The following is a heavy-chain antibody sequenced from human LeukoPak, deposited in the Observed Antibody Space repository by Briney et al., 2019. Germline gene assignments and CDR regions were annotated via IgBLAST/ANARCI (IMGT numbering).Heavy chain of an antibody. V-gene: IGHV4-61*02. D-gene: IGHD5-12*01. CDR3: ARHTTTANYMDV. J-gene: IGHJ6*03. CDR2: IYTSGST. CDR1: GGSISSGSYY. Sequence: PSQTLSLTCTVSGGSISSGSYYWSWIRQPAGKGLEWVGRIYTSGSTYYNPSLKSRVTISVDTSKNQFSLKLSSVTAADTAVYYCARHTTTANYMDVWGKGTTVTISS.